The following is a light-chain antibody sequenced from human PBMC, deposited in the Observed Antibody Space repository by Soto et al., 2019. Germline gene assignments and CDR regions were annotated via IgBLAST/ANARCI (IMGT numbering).Light chain of an antibody. CDR2: EGS. CDR3: FSYAGSSTYV. J-gene: IGLJ1*01. CDR1: ISDVGSYNL. V-gene: IGLV2-23*01. Sequence: QSALTQPASVSGSPGQSLTISCTGTISDVGSYNLVSWYQQHPGKAPKFMIYEGSKRPSGVSNRFSGSKSGNTASLTISGLQAEDEADYYCFSYAGSSTYVFGTGTKLTVL.